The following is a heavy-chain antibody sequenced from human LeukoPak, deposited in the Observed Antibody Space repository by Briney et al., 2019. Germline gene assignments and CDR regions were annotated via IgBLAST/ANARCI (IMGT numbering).Heavy chain of an antibody. CDR1: GYAFNGNA. D-gene: IGHD3-10*01. J-gene: IGHJ4*02. CDR2: IDPNNGDA. CDR3: ARDKMGSYEQ. Sequence: ASVKVSCKASGYAFNGNAIHWVRQAPGQGLEWMGRIDPNNGDAYYRQQFQGRVIVTRDTSISTGYMELSSLRPDDTAVYYCARDKMGSYEQWGQGTLVTVSS. V-gene: IGHV1-2*02.